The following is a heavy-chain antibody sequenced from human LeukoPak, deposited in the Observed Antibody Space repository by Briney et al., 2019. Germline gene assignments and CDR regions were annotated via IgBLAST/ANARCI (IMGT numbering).Heavy chain of an antibody. CDR2: IGSYAGDT. CDR1: TSY. D-gene: IGHD3-22*01. J-gene: IGHJ5*01. Sequence: ASVEVSCKATSYISWVRQAPGQGLEWMGWIGSYAGDTYYAQKFQGRVTVTTDTSSSTAYMELRSLRSDDTAVYYCARDFWNFDDSRGYYRDFDSWGQGTLVTVSS. V-gene: IGHV1-18*01. CDR3: ARDFWNFDDSRGYYRDFDS.